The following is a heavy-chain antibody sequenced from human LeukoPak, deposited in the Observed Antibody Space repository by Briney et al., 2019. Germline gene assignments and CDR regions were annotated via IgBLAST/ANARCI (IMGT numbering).Heavy chain of an antibody. D-gene: IGHD6-13*01. V-gene: IGHV6-1*01. CDR2: TYYRSKWYN. Sequence: SQTLSVTCAISGDSVSSNSDAWNWIRHSPSRGLEWLGRTYYRSKWYNDYAVSVKSRITINPDTSKNQFSLQLNSVTPEDTAVYYCARGAWQLVHDYWGQGTLVTVSS. CDR3: ARGAWQLVHDY. CDR1: GDSVSSNSDA. J-gene: IGHJ4*02.